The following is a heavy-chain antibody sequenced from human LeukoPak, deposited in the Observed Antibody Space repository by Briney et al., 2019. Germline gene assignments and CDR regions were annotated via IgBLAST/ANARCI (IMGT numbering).Heavy chain of an antibody. D-gene: IGHD3-16*01. CDR3: ARENFGNYYFDY. V-gene: IGHV3-23*01. CDR2: ISGSGDST. CDR1: GFTFSSFV. J-gene: IGHJ4*02. Sequence: GGSLRLSCAASGFTFSSFVMSWVRQAPGMGPEWVSAISGSGDSTYYADSVKGRFTISRDNSKNTLHLQMNSLRAEDTAVHYCARENFGNYYFDYWGQGTLVTVSS.